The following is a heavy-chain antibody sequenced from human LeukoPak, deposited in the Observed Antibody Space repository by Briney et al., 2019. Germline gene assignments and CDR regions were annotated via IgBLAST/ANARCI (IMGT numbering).Heavy chain of an antibody. CDR1: GGSISSYY. D-gene: IGHD6-19*01. Sequence: PSETLSLTCTVSGGSISSYYWSWIRQPPGKGLEWIGYIYYSGSTNYNPSLKSRVTISVDTSKNQFSLKLSSVTAADTAVYYCARYSPVGGSGWYYFDYWGQGTLVTVSS. J-gene: IGHJ4*02. CDR3: ARYSPVGGSGWYYFDY. CDR2: IYYSGST. V-gene: IGHV4-59*01.